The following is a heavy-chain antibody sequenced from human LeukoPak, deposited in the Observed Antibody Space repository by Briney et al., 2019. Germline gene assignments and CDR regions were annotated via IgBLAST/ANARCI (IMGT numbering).Heavy chain of an antibody. D-gene: IGHD1-14*01. CDR2: LMTSGYT. CDR3: ASVEIPATGAFDY. Sequence: SETLSLTCTVSGGSFNRYYWSWIRQPPGKGLEWIGRLMTSGYTDYYPSLKSRVTIAVDKSMNQFSLRLTSVTPADTAVYYCASVEIPATGAFDYWGQGTLVTVSS. CDR1: GGSFNRYY. J-gene: IGHJ4*02. V-gene: IGHV4-4*07.